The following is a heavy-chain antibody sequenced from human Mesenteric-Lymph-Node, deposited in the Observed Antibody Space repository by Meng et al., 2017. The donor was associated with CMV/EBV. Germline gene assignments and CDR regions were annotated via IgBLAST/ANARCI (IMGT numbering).Heavy chain of an antibody. CDR1: RFTFSNYW. V-gene: IGHV3-7*01. CDR3: GKDVTMMGYYFDY. D-gene: IGHD3-22*01. J-gene: IGHJ4*02. CDR2: IKQDGSEK. Sequence: GESLKISCAASRFTFSNYWMSWVRQAPGKGLEWVANIKQDGSEKYYVDSVKGRFTISRDNAKNSLYLQMNSLRAEDTAVYYCGKDVTMMGYYFDYWGQGTLVTVSS.